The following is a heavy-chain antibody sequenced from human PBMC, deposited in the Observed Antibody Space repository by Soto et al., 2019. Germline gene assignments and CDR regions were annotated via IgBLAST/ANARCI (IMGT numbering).Heavy chain of an antibody. CDR2: IYYRGST. V-gene: IGHV4-31*03. D-gene: IGHD4-17*01. Sequence: QVQLQESGPGLVKPSQTLSLTCTVSGDSISSSDFYWNWIRQDPGKGLEWIGHIYYRGSTNSNPSLKSRVTISVDTSKNQFSLKLSSVTAADTAVYWCARGIKDYGGSLRYFDFWGLGTLVTVSS. CDR3: ARGIKDYGGSLRYFDF. J-gene: IGHJ4*02. CDR1: GDSISSSDFY.